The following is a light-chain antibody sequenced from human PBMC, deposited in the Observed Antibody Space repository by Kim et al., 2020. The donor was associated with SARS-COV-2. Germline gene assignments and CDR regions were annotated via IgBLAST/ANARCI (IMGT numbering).Light chain of an antibody. CDR3: QVWDSSTWV. CDR2: RDS. V-gene: IGLV3-9*01. CDR1: NSVSKN. Sequence: GARGQTARITGGGNNSVSKNVHWYQQKPGQAPVLVIYRDSNRPSGIPERFSGSNSGNTSTLTISRDQAGDEADYYCQVWDSSTWVFGGGTQLTVL. J-gene: IGLJ3*02.